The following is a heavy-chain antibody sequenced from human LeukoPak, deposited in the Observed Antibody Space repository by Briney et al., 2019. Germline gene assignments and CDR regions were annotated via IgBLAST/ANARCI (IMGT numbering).Heavy chain of an antibody. CDR1: GFTFTSSA. CDR2: IVVGSGNK. CDR3: AADPYSSGPNHYYFDD. J-gene: IGHJ4*02. Sequence: GASVKVSCKASGFTFTSSAVQWVRQARGQRLEGIGWIVVGSGNKNYAQKFQERVTITRDMSTSTAYMELSSLRSEDTAVYYCAADPYSSGPNHYYFDDWGQGTLVTVPS. D-gene: IGHD6-19*01. V-gene: IGHV1-58*01.